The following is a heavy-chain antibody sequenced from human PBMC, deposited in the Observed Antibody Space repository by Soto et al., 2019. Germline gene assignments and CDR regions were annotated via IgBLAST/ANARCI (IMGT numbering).Heavy chain of an antibody. D-gene: IGHD4-17*01. CDR2: IYYSGST. CDR1: GGSISSGGYY. CDR3: ARDRGLQGWFDP. J-gene: IGHJ5*02. V-gene: IGHV4-31*03. Sequence: SETLSLTCTVSGGSISSGGYYWSWIRQHPGKGLEWIGYIYYSGSTYYNPSLKSRVTISVDTSKNQFSLKLSSVTAADTAVYYCARDRGLQGWFDPWGQGTLVTVSS.